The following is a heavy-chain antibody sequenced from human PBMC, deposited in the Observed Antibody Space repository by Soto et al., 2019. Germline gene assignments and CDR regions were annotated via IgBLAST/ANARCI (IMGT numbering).Heavy chain of an antibody. D-gene: IGHD4-4*01. CDR1: GFTFSNFP. CDR3: ARTTVVSGNPDFDY. CDR2: ISYGGINN. V-gene: IGHV3-30-3*01. Sequence: GGSLRLSCAASGFTFSNFPMHWVRQAPGKGLEWVAVISYGGINNYYADSVKGRFTISRDDSKNTVYLQMNGLRPEDTAVYFCARTTVVSGNPDFDYWGQGTLVNV. J-gene: IGHJ4*02.